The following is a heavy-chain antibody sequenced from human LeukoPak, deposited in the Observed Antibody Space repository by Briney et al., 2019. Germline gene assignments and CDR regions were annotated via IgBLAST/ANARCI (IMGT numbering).Heavy chain of an antibody. CDR1: GFTFSSYA. V-gene: IGHV3-23*01. D-gene: IGHD3-10*01. Sequence: PGGSLRLSCAASGFTFSSYAMSWVRQAPGKGLEWVSGLSASGGLTYYADSVKGRFTISRDNSKNTLYLQMNSLRAEDTAVYFCAKEFEIYYYFYMDVWGRGTTVTVSS. CDR2: LSASGGLT. J-gene: IGHJ6*03. CDR3: AKEFEIYYYFYMDV.